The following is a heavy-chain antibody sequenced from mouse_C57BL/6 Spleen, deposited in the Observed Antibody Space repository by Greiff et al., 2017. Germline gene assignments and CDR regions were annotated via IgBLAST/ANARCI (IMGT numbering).Heavy chain of an antibody. CDR2: ISSGGSYT. CDR1: GFTFSSYG. CDR3: ARQGTTGSRGVYYAMDY. D-gene: IGHD1-1*01. Sequence: EVQLVESGGDLVKPGGSLKLSCAASGFTFSSYGMSWVRQTPDKRLEWVATISSGGSYTYYPDSVKGRFTISRDNAKNTLYLQMSSLKSEDTAMYYCARQGTTGSRGVYYAMDYWGQGTSVTVSS. J-gene: IGHJ4*01. V-gene: IGHV5-6*01.